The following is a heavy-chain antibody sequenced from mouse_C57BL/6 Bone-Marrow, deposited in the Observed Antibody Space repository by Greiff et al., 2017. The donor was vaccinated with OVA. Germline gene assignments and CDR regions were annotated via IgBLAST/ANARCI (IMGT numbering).Heavy chain of an antibody. CDR1: GYTFTSYW. CDR2: IDPSDSYT. J-gene: IGHJ4*01. Sequence: QVQLKQPGAELVMPGASVKLSCKASGYTFTSYWMHWVKQRPGQGLEWIGEIDPSDSYTNYNQKFKGKSTLTVDKSSSTAYMQLSSLTSEDSAVYYCARGDYYGSIYAMDYWGQGTSVTVSS. V-gene: IGHV1-69*01. CDR3: ARGDYYGSIYAMDY. D-gene: IGHD1-1*01.